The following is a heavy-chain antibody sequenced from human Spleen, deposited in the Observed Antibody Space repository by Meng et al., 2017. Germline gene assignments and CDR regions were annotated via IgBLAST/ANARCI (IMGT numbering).Heavy chain of an antibody. V-gene: IGHV4-4*07. CDR3: ARVRYYDTTGYYYDFDY. CDR1: GGSISSYY. J-gene: IGHJ4*02. CDR2: IYPSAGT. D-gene: IGHD3-22*01. Sequence: SETLSLTCTVSGGSISSYYWSWIRQPAGKGLEWIGRIYPSAGTNYNPSFKSRVAISVDTPKNQFSLKLNSVTAADTAVYYCARVRYYDTTGYYYDFDYWGQGTLVTVSS.